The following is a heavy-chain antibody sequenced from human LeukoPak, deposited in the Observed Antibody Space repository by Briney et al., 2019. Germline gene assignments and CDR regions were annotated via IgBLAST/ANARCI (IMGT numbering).Heavy chain of an antibody. CDR2: ISGSGGST. CDR3: AKEGGSGAYYDYVWGSYPNWFDP. Sequence: PGGSLRLSCAASGFTFSSYAMSWVRQAPGKGLEWVSAISGSGGSTYYADSVKGRFTISRDNSKNTLYLQMNSLRAEDTDVYYCAKEGGSGAYYDYVWGSYPNWFDPWGQGTLVTVSS. CDR1: GFTFSSYA. D-gene: IGHD3-16*01. V-gene: IGHV3-23*01. J-gene: IGHJ5*02.